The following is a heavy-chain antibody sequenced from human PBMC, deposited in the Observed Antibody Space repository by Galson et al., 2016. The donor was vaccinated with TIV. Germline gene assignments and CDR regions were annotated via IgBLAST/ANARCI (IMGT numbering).Heavy chain of an antibody. CDR3: ARDDTSIRGTNAFDL. D-gene: IGHD3-16*01. CDR2: ISASGRS. J-gene: IGHJ3*01. Sequence: LSLTCNVSGGSIGSHYWSWIRQPPGKGPEWIAYISASGRSNYNSYLKSRVSISVDTSMSQISLKVTSVTAADTAVYYCARDDTSIRGTNAFDLWGQGKMVTVSS. CDR1: GGSIGSHY. V-gene: IGHV4-4*09.